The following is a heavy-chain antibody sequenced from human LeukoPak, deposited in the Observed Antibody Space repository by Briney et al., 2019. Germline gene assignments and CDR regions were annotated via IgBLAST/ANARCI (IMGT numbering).Heavy chain of an antibody. CDR3: ARVNWQQLVLNY. J-gene: IGHJ4*02. Sequence: PGGSLRLSCAASGFTFSRYWMTWVRQAPGKGLEWVANIKQDGSEKYYVDSVKGRFTISRDNAKNSLYLQINSLRAEDTAVYYCARVNWQQLVLNYWGQGTLVTVSS. CDR1: GFTFSRYW. V-gene: IGHV3-7*03. D-gene: IGHD6-13*01. CDR2: IKQDGSEK.